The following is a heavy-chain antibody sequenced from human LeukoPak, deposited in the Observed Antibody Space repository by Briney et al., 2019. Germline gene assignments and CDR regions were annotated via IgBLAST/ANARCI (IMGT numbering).Heavy chain of an antibody. Sequence: RASVKVSCKAPGGTFSSYAISWVRQAPGQGLEWMGGIIPIFGTANYAQKFQGRVTITADESTSTAYMELSSLRSEDTAVYYCAREDIAARLFSYFDYWGQGTLVTVSS. D-gene: IGHD6-6*01. J-gene: IGHJ4*02. CDR1: GGTFSSYA. CDR3: AREDIAARLFSYFDY. V-gene: IGHV1-69*13. CDR2: IIPIFGTA.